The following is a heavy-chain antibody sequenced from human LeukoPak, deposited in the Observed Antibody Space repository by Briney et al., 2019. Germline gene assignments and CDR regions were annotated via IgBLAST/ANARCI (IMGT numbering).Heavy chain of an antibody. V-gene: IGHV3-64*01. D-gene: IGHD3-22*01. CDR2: ISSNGGST. CDR3: AKTTYYYGSSGYYYGEYFDY. CDR1: GFTFSSYA. J-gene: IGHJ4*02. Sequence: PGGSLRLSCAASGFTFSSYAMHWVRQAPGKGLEYVSAISSNGGSTYYANSVKGRFTISRDNSKNTLYLQMNSLRAEDTAVYYCAKTTYYYGSSGYYYGEYFDYWGQGTLVTVSS.